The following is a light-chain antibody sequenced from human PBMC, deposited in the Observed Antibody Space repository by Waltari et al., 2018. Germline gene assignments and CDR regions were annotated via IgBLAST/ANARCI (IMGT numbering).Light chain of an antibody. CDR3: QPYNSYSIM. CDR2: KAS. V-gene: IGKV1-5*03. J-gene: IGKJ5*01. Sequence: DIQMTQSPSTLSASVGDRVTITCRASQSISDWLAWYQQKPGKALKLLIYKASSLESGVPSRFSGSGSGTEFTLTISSLQPDDFATYYCQPYNSYSIMFGQGTRLEIK. CDR1: QSISDW.